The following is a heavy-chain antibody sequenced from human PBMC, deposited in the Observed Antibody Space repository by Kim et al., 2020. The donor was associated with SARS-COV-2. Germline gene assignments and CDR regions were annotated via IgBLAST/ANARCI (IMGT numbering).Heavy chain of an antibody. D-gene: IGHD1-1*01. CDR2: IIPIFGTA. CDR3: AGTGTKKSASLDY. J-gene: IGHJ4*02. Sequence: SVKVSCKASGGTFSSYAISWVRQAPGQGLEWMGGIIPIFGTANYAQKFQGRVTITADESTSTAYMELSSLRSEDTAVYYCAGTGTKKSASLDYWGQGTLVTVSS. V-gene: IGHV1-69*13. CDR1: GGTFSSYA.